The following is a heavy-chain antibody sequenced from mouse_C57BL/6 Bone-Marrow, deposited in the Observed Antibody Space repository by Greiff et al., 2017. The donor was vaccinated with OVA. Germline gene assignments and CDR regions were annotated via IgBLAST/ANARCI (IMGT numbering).Heavy chain of an antibody. D-gene: IGHD1-1*01. J-gene: IGHJ3*01. CDR1: GYSFTDYN. CDR3: ARSYYRTGFAY. Sequence: VQLQQSGPELVKPGASVKISCKTSGYSFTDYNMNWVKQSNGKSLEWIGVINPNYGTTSYNQKFKGKATLTVAQSSSTAYLQLTSLTSEDSAVYYCARSYYRTGFAYGGQGTLVTVSA. CDR2: INPNYGTT. V-gene: IGHV1-39*01.